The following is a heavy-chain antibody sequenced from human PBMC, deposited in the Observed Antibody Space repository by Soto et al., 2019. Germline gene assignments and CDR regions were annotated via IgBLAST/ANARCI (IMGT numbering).Heavy chain of an antibody. D-gene: IGHD4-17*01. CDR3: ARRGSDYGDNLDY. J-gene: IGHJ4*02. Sequence: SETLSLTCTVSGGSISSYYWSWIRQPPGKGLEWIGYIYYSGSTNYNPSLKSRVTISVDTSKNQFSLKLSSVTAADPAVYYCARRGSDYGDNLDYWGQGTLVTVSP. V-gene: IGHV4-59*08. CDR2: IYYSGST. CDR1: GGSISSYY.